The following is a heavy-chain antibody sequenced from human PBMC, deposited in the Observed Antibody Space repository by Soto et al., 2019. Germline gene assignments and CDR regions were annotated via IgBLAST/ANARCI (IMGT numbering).Heavy chain of an antibody. CDR3: ARDGAGVATDYHGMDV. CDR2: ISGYNGDT. Sequence: QVQLVQSGVEEKKPGASVKVSCKASGYPFTSYGTSWVRQAPGQGLEWMGWISGYNGDTNYAQKVQGRVTMTTDTSTSTAYMELRSLRSDDTAVYYCARDGAGVATDYHGMDVWGQGTTVTVSS. D-gene: IGHD2-21*02. V-gene: IGHV1-18*01. CDR1: GYPFTSYG. J-gene: IGHJ6*02.